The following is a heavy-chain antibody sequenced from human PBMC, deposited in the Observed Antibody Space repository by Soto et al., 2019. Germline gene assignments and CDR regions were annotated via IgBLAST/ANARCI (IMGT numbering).Heavy chain of an antibody. V-gene: IGHV1-46*01. CDR2: INLSGGST. D-gene: IGHD4-17*01. CDR3: ARSRGLYDYGDSAGSDAFDI. Sequence: ASVKVSCKASGYTFTSYYMHWVRQAPGQGVEWMGIINLSGGSTSYAQKFQGRVTMTRDTSTSTAYMELSSLRSEDTAVYYCARSRGLYDYGDSAGSDAFDIWGQGTMVTVSS. CDR1: GYTFTSYY. J-gene: IGHJ3*02.